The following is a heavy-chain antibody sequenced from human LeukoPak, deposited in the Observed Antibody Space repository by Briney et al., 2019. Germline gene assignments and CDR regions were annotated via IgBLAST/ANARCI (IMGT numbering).Heavy chain of an antibody. D-gene: IGHD3-10*01. CDR2: IYSSGST. J-gene: IGHJ6*02. CDR1: GGSISSSYYY. V-gene: IGHV4-39*07. CDR3: AARGSYPRTWSWGVWQGNRRIGAPRLGMSV. Sequence: PSETLSLTCTVSGGSISSSYYYWGWIRQPPGKGLEWIGSIYSSGSTYYNPSLKSRVTMSVDTSKNQFSLTVNSVIAADTAVYYCAARGSYPRTWSWGVWQGNRRIGAPRLGMSVWGQGTTVAVSS.